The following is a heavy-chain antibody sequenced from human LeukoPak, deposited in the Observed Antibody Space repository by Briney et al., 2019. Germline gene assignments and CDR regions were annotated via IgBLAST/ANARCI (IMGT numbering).Heavy chain of an antibody. D-gene: IGHD4-23*01. Sequence: SETLSLTCTVSGGSVSSANYYWSWIRQPPGKGLEWIGYIYYSGSTNYNPSLKSRVTISVDTSKNQFSLKLSSVTAADTAVYYCARAETTVVTLDAFDIWGQGTMVTVSS. V-gene: IGHV4-61*01. CDR1: GGSVSSANYY. CDR2: IYYSGST. CDR3: ARAETTVVTLDAFDI. J-gene: IGHJ3*02.